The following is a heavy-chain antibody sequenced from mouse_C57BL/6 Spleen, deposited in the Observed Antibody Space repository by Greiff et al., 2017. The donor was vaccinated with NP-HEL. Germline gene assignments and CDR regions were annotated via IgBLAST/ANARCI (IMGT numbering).Heavy chain of an antibody. CDR3: ARQDYYGSSYGYFDV. D-gene: IGHD1-1*01. CDR1: GFTFSDYY. J-gene: IGHJ1*03. CDR2: ISNGGGST. Sequence: EVKLMESGGGLVQPGGSLKLSCAASGFTFSDYYMYWVRQTPEKRLEWVAYISNGGGSTYYPDTVKGRFTISRDNAKNTLYLQMSRLKSEDTAMYYCARQDYYGSSYGYFDVWGTGTTVTVSS. V-gene: IGHV5-12*01.